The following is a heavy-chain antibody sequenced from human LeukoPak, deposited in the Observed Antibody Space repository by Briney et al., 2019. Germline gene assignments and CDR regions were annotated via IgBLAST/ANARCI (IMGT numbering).Heavy chain of an antibody. D-gene: IGHD3-22*01. J-gene: IGHJ4*02. CDR3: AKDTFLYYYDSSGPSSWLFDY. V-gene: IGHV3-23*01. Sequence: HSGGSLRLSCAASGFTFSSYAMSWVRQAPGKGLEWVSAISGSGGSTYYADSVKGRFTISRDNSKNTLYLQMNSLRAEDTAVYYCAKDTFLYYYDSSGPSSWLFDYWGQGTLVTVSS. CDR1: GFTFSSYA. CDR2: ISGSGGST.